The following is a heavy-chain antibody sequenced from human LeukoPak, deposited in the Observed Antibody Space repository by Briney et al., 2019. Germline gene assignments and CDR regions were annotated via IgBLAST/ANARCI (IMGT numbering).Heavy chain of an antibody. CDR3: ARVWVTERNYDSSGTDAFDI. D-gene: IGHD3-22*01. V-gene: IGHV3-7*01. J-gene: IGHJ3*02. CDR2: IKQDGSEK. Sequence: GGSLRLSCAASGFTFSSYWMSWVRQAPGKGLEWVANIKQDGSEKYYVDSVKGRFTISRDNAKNSLYLQMNSLRAEDTAVYYCARVWVTERNYDSSGTDAFDIWGQGTMVTVSS. CDR1: GFTFSSYW.